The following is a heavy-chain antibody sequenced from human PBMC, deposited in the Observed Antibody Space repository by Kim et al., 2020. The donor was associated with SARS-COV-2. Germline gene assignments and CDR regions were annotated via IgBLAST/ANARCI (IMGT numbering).Heavy chain of an antibody. J-gene: IGHJ3*02. CDR2: GEKT. Sequence: GEKTYSATSVKGRFTVSTDNSKNALYLPLNSLRVDDTAVYYCAKSAAFDIWGQGTLVTVSS. CDR3: AKSAAFDI. V-gene: IGHV3-23*01.